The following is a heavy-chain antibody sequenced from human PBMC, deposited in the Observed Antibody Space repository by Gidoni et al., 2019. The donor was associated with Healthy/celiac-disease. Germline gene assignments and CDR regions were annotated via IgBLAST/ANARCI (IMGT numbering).Heavy chain of an antibody. CDR1: GFTFSSYW. D-gene: IGHD2-21*01. CDR2: INRDGSST. V-gene: IGHV3-74*01. CDR3: AREPGEFTSDFDY. J-gene: IGHJ4*02. Sequence: EVQLVESGGGLVQPGGSLRLSCAASGFTFSSYWMHWVRHAPGKGLVWVSRINRDGSSTSYADYVKGRFTSSRDNAKNTLYLQMNSLRAEDTAVYYCAREPGEFTSDFDYWGQGTLFTVSS.